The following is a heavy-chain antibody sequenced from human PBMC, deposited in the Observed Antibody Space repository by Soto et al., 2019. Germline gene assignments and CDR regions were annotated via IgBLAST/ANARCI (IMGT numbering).Heavy chain of an antibody. Sequence: SVKVSCKASGGTFSSYAISWVRQAPGQGLEWMGGIIPIFGTANYAQKFQGRVTITADESTSTAYMELSSLRSEDTAVYYCASLLAVSGYSSGWGQGTLVTVSS. D-gene: IGHD6-19*01. J-gene: IGHJ4*02. CDR1: GGTFSSYA. CDR2: IIPIFGTA. V-gene: IGHV1-69*13. CDR3: ASLLAVSGYSSG.